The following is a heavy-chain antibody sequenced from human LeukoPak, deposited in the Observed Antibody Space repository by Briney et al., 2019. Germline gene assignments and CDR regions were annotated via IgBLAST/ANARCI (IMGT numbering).Heavy chain of an antibody. J-gene: IGHJ5*02. D-gene: IGHD3-16*01. V-gene: IGHV3-23*01. CDR1: GFTFSSHG. CDR2: ITGSGGNR. CDR3: AKDDNYIRFLS. Sequence: PGETLRLSCVASGFTFSSHGMNWVRQAPGKGLEWVSGITGSGGNRYYADSVKGRFTISRDNSKNTLYLQMNSLRAEDTAVYYCAKDDNYIRFLSWGQGTLVTVSS.